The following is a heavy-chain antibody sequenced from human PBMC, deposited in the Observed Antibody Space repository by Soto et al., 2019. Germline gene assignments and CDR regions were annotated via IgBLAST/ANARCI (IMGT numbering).Heavy chain of an antibody. CDR2: ISSSSSYI. J-gene: IGHJ6*02. CDR1: GFTFSSYS. D-gene: IGHD6-13*01. CDR3: ARDRDGSSSWIRRYYYGMDV. Sequence: NPGGSLRLSCAASGFTFSSYSMNWVRQAPGKGLEWVSSISSSSSYIYYADSVKGRFTISRDNAKNSLYLQMNSLRAEDTAVYYCARDRDGSSSWIRRYYYGMDVWCQGTTVTVSS. V-gene: IGHV3-21*01.